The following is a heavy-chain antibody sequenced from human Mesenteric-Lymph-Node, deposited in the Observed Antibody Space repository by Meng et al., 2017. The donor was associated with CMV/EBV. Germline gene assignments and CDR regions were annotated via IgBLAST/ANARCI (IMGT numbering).Heavy chain of an antibody. CDR1: GFTFSRFW. J-gene: IGHJ4*02. V-gene: IGHV3-7*01. Sequence: GGSLRLSCAAAGFTFSRFWMSWVRQAPGKGLEWVANIMQDGSEKYYVDSVKGRFTISRDNAKNSLYLQMNSLRAEDTAVYYCAGEECTRTSCYSIYWGQGTLVTVSS. D-gene: IGHD2-2*01. CDR3: AGEECTRTSCYSIY. CDR2: IMQDGSEK.